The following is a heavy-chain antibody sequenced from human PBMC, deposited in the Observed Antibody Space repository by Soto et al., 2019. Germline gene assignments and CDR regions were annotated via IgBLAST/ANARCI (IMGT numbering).Heavy chain of an antibody. CDR2: ITGRGDST. Sequence: PGGSLRLSCAASGFTFPIYAMSWVRQAPGKGLEWVSGITGRGDSTQYADSVKGRFTISRDSSKSTLYLQMNSLRVEDTALYYCAKVTFSGVWGSFDCWGQGTLVTVSS. CDR1: GFTFPIYA. V-gene: IGHV3-23*01. D-gene: IGHD3-16*01. J-gene: IGHJ4*02. CDR3: AKVTFSGVWGSFDC.